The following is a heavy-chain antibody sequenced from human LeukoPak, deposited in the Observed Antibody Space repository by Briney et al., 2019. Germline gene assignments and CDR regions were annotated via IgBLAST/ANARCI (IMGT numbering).Heavy chain of an antibody. CDR1: GDSVSSNSAA. Sequence: SQTLSLTCAISGDSVSSNSAAWNWIRQSPSRGLEWLGRTYYRSKWYNDYAVSVKSRITINPDTSKNQFSLQLNSVTPEDTAVYYCARGKWELLSHYWCFDLWGRGTLVTVSS. J-gene: IGHJ2*01. CDR2: TYYRSKWYN. CDR3: ARGKWELLSHYWCFDL. V-gene: IGHV6-1*01. D-gene: IGHD1-26*01.